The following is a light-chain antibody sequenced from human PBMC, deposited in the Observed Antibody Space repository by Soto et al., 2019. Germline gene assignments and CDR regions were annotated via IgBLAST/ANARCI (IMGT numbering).Light chain of an antibody. V-gene: IGKV4-1*01. Sequence: DIVMTQSPDSLALSLCDRATINCKSSQSIFYSSNNKNYLTWYQQKPGQPPKLLIYWASTRESGVPDRFSGSGSGTDFTLTISSLQAEDVAVYYCQQYYSTPWTFGQGTKVDIK. CDR2: WAS. CDR1: QSIFYSSNNKNY. J-gene: IGKJ1*01. CDR3: QQYYSTPWT.